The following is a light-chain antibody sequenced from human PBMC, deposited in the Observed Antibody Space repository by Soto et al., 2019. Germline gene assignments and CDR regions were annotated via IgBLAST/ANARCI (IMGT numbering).Light chain of an antibody. CDR3: MQATHVPRT. Sequence: DIVMTQTPLSSPVTLGQPASISCRSSESLLHIDGTTYLSWLQQRPGQPPRVIIYKISDRLSGVPDRFSGSGVGTDFTLKISRVEAEDVGVYYCMQATHVPRTLGQGTKVDIK. V-gene: IGKV2-24*01. CDR2: KIS. J-gene: IGKJ1*01. CDR1: ESLLHIDGTTY.